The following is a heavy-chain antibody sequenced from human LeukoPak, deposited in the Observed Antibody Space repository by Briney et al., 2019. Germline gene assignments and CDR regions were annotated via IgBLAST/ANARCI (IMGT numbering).Heavy chain of an antibody. Sequence: SETLSLTCTVSGGSISSSSYSWGWIRQPPGKGLEWIGSIYYSGSTYYNPSLKSRVTISVDTSKNQFSLKLSSVTAADTAVYYCARLSISGGWNCYYYGMDVWGQGTTVTVSS. V-gene: IGHV4-39*01. CDR2: IYYSGST. J-gene: IGHJ6*02. D-gene: IGHD6-19*01. CDR3: ARLSISGGWNCYYYGMDV. CDR1: GGSISSSSYS.